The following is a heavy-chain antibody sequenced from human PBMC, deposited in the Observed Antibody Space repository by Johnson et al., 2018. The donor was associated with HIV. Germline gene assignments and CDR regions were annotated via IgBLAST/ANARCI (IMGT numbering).Heavy chain of an antibody. Sequence: MQLVESGGGLAQPGGSLRLSCAASGFTFSSYWMSWVRQAPGKGLEWVANIKQDGSEKYYVDSVKGRFTISRDNAKNSLYLQMNSLRAEDTAVYYCARDPELDYFDNRAFDIWGQGTMVTVSS. CDR3: ARDPELDYFDNRAFDI. J-gene: IGHJ3*02. D-gene: IGHD3-22*01. V-gene: IGHV3-7*01. CDR1: GFTFSSYW. CDR2: IKQDGSEK.